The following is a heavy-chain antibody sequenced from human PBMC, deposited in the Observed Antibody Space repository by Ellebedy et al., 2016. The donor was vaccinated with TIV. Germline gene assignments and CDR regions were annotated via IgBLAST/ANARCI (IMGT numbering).Heavy chain of an antibody. CDR1: GVSISSYY. CDR2: IYYSGST. CDR3: ARGNGVVIGLSSVFYYYGMDV. J-gene: IGHJ6*02. D-gene: IGHD3-3*01. V-gene: IGHV4-59*01. Sequence: SETLSLTXTVSGVSISSYYWNWIRQPPGRGLEWIAYIYYSGSTNCNPSLMSRVTTSVDTSKNQFSLKLSSVTAADTAVYYCARGNGVVIGLSSVFYYYGMDVWGQGTTVTVSS.